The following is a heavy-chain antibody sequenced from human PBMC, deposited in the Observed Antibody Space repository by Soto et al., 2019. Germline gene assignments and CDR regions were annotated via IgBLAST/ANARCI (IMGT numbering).Heavy chain of an antibody. CDR2: IIPIFGTA. V-gene: IGHV1-69*01. Sequence: QVQLVQSGAEVKKPGSSVKVSCKASGGTLSSYAISWVRQAPGQGLEWMGGIIPIFGTANYAQKFQGRVTITADESTSTAYMELSSLRPEDTAVYYCARDPRKRPSWRGPGGWWPYFDYWGQGTLVTVSS. J-gene: IGHJ4*02. CDR3: ARDPRKRPSWRGPGGWWPYFDY. D-gene: IGHD6-19*01. CDR1: GGTLSSYA.